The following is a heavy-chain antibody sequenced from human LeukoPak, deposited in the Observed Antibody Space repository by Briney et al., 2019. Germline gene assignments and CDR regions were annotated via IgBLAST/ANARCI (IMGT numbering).Heavy chain of an antibody. V-gene: IGHV4-4*02. J-gene: IGHJ4*02. CDR2: IYHSGST. D-gene: IGHD6-13*01. CDR3: ARQVAAAGTEYFDY. CDR1: GGSISSSNW. Sequence: SETLSLTCAVSGGSISSSNWWSWVRQPPGKGLEWIGEIYHSGSTNYNPSLKSRVTISVDKSKNQFSLKLSSVTAADTAVYYCARQVAAAGTEYFDYWGQGTLVTVSS.